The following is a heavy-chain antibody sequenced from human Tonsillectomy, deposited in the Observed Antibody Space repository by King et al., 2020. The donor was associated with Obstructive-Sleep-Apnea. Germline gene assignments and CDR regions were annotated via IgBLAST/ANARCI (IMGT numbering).Heavy chain of an antibody. D-gene: IGHD5-12*01. CDR2: IYYSGST. Sequence: QLQESGPGLVKPSETLSLTCTVSVGSISNYYWSWIRQPPGKGLDGIGYIYYSGSTNYNPSLKSRVTISVDTSKTQFSLQLTSVTAADTAVYYCARNPYGGYRWFDPWGQGTLVTVSS. CDR3: ARNPYGGYRWFDP. V-gene: IGHV4-59*08. CDR1: VGSISNYY. J-gene: IGHJ5*02.